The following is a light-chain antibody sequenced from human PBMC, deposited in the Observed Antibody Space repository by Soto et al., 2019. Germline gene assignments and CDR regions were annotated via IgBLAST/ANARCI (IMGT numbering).Light chain of an antibody. V-gene: IGLV2-14*01. CDR1: NSDIGGYDY. J-gene: IGLJ1*01. Sequence: QSALTQPASVSGSPGQSITISCTGTNSDIGGYDYVSWYQQYPGKVPKLMIYDVDHRPSGVSNRFSGSKSGNTASLTISGLQPEDEADYYCSSYISSGTVFGTGTKLTVL. CDR3: SSYISSGTV. CDR2: DVD.